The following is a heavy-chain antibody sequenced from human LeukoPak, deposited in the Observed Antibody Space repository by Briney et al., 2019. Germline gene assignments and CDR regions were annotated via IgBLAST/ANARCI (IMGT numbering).Heavy chain of an antibody. CDR2: INPNSGGT. D-gene: IGHD3-10*01. J-gene: IGHJ6*03. CDR3: ARDRDNYYYYMDV. Sequence: ASVKVSCKASGYTFTGYYMHWVRQAPGQGLEWMGWINPNSGGTNYAQKFQGRVTMTRDTSISTAYMELSRLRSDDTAVYYCARDRDNYYYYMDVWGKGTTVTVSS. CDR1: GYTFTGYY. V-gene: IGHV1-2*02.